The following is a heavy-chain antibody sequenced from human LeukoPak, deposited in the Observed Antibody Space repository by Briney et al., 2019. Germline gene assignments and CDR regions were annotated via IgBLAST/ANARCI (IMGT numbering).Heavy chain of an antibody. V-gene: IGHV1-18*01. D-gene: IGHD3-3*01. J-gene: IGHJ6*02. Sequence: ASVKVSCKASVYTFTGFGISWVRQAPGQGLEWMGWISVYTGNRKYAQKFQGRVSMTTDTSTNTAYMELGSLGSDDTAVYYCARTPPVFAVITLDFWGQGTTVTVSS. CDR2: ISVYTGNR. CDR3: ARTPPVFAVITLDF. CDR1: VYTFTGFG.